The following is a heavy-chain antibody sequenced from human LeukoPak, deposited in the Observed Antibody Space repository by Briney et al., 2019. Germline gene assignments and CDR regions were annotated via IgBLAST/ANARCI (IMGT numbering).Heavy chain of an antibody. D-gene: IGHD1-26*01. V-gene: IGHV3-53*01. J-gene: IGHJ4*02. CDR3: ARAGSIRFDY. Sequence: GGSLRLSCAASGFTFSSNYMSWVRQAPGKGLEWVSIIYSGGSTYYSDSVKGGFTISRDDSKNTLYLQMNSLGAEDTAVYYCARAGSIRFDYWGQGTLVTVSS. CDR2: IYSGGST. CDR1: GFTFSSNY.